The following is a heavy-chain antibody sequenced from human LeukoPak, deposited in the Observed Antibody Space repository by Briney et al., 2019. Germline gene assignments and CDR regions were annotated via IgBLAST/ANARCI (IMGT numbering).Heavy chain of an antibody. CDR3: ARGRWDCSSTSCYSVWFDP. CDR1: GFTVSSNY. CDR2: IYSGGST. J-gene: IGHJ5*02. D-gene: IGHD2-2*01. V-gene: IGHV3-53*04. Sequence: GGSLRLSCAASGFTVSSNYMSWVRQAPGKGLEWVSVIYSGGSTCYADSVKGRFTTSRHNSKNTQYLQMNSLRAEDTAVYYCARGRWDCSSTSCYSVWFDPWGQGTLVTVSS.